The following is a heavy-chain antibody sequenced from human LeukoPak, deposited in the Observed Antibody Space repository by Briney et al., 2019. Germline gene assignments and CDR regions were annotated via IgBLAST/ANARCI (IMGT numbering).Heavy chain of an antibody. V-gene: IGHV4-59*01. D-gene: IGHD3-22*01. Sequence: SETLSLTCTVSGASISSYYWSWIRQPPGKGLEWIGYIYYSGSINYNPSLKSRVTISVDTSKNQFSLRLSSVTAADTAVYYCARHRYYYDSSGYYYQPWGQGTLVTVSS. J-gene: IGHJ5*02. CDR2: IYYSGSI. CDR3: ARHRYYYDSSGYYYQP. CDR1: GASISSYY.